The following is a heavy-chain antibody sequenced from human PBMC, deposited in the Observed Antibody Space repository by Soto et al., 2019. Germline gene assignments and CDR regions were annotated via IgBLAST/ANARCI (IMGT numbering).Heavy chain of an antibody. V-gene: IGHV3-30-3*01. J-gene: IGHJ6*02. D-gene: IGHD1-7*01. CDR2: ISYDGSNK. CDR3: ARPTSLLELFPNYGMDV. Sequence: QVQLVESGGGVVQPGRSLRLSCAASGFTFSSYAMHWVRQAPGKGLEWVAVISYDGSNKYYADSVKGRFTISRDNSKNTLYLHMNSLRAEDTAVYYCARPTSLLELFPNYGMDVWGQGTTVTVSS. CDR1: GFTFSSYA.